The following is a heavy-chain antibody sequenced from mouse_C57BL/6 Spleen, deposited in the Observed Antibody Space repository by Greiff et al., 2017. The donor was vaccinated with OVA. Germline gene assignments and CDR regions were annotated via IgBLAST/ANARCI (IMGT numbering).Heavy chain of an antibody. CDR3: ARSNDYDGFDY. CDR2: MYPGDGDT. J-gene: IGHJ2*01. Sequence: VQRQQSGPQLGWPGASVKLSCKASGYALSSSWMHWVKQRPGKGLEWIGRMYPGDGDTNYNGKFKGKATLTADKSSSTAYMQLSSLTSEDSAVYFCARSNDYDGFDYWGQGTTLTVSS. V-gene: IGHV1-82*01. CDR1: GYALSSSW. D-gene: IGHD2-4*01.